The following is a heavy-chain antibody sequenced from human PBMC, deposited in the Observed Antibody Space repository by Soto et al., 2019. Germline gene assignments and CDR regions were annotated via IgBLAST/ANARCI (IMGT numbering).Heavy chain of an antibody. CDR1: GFTFSRYG. J-gene: IGHJ5*02. CDR2: ISYHGNDK. Sequence: QVQLVESGGGVVQPGRSLRLSCAASGFTFSRYGMHWVRQAPGKGLEWVAVISYHGNDKYYADSVKGRFTISRDNFKSTLYLQMSSLRAEDTAIYFCAKDLLHNTVTKCGSWGQGTLVTVSS. CDR3: AKDLLHNTVTKCGS. V-gene: IGHV3-30*18. D-gene: IGHD4-17*01.